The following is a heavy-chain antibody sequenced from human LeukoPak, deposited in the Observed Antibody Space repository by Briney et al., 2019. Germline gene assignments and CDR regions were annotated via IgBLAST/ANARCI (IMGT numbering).Heavy chain of an antibody. CDR2: IYTSGST. J-gene: IGHJ5*02. CDR3: ARESGIMVINWFDP. D-gene: IGHD2-8*01. V-gene: IGHV4-61*02. CDR1: GGSISSGSYY. Sequence: PSETLSLTCTVSGGSISSGSYYWSWIRQPAGKGLEWIGRIYTSGSTNYNPSLKSRVTISVDTSKNQFSLKLSSVTAADTAVYYCARESGIMVINWFDPWGQGTLVTVSS.